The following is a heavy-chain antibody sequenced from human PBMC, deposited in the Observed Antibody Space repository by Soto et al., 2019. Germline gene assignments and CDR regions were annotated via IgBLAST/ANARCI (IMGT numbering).Heavy chain of an antibody. CDR2: IYYSGST. V-gene: IGHV4-39*01. CDR3: ARHWHIVVVTALSGWFDP. Sequence: SETLSLTCTVSGGSISSSSYYWGWIRQPPGKGLERIGSIYYSGSTYYNPSLKSRVTISVDTSKNQFSLKLSSVTAADTAVYYCARHWHIVVVTALSGWFDPWGQGTLVTVSS. D-gene: IGHD2-21*02. J-gene: IGHJ5*02. CDR1: GGSISSSSYY.